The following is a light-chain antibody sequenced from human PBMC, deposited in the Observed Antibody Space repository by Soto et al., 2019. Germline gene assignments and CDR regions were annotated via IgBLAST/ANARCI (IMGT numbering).Light chain of an antibody. V-gene: IGKV1-9*01. CDR1: QDISDY. CDR3: QQLNSYPRT. J-gene: IGKJ4*01. CDR2: AAS. Sequence: DIQLTQSPSFLSASVGDRVTITCRASQDISDYLAWYQQRPGKAPKLLIYAASTLQSGVPSRFSGSGSRTEFTLTISSLQPEDFATYSCQQLNSYPRTFGGGTKVDIK.